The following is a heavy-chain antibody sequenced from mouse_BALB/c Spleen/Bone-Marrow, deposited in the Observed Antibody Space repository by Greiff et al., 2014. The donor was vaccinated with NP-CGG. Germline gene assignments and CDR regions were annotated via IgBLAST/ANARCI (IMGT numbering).Heavy chain of an antibody. CDR2: IDPANGNT. D-gene: IGHD1-2*01. V-gene: IGHV14-3*02. J-gene: IGHJ2*01. CDR3: AGCLCGYTATFDY. Sequence: DVKLQESGAELVKPGASVKLSCTASGFNIKDTYMHWVKQRPEQGLEWIGRIDPANGNTKYDPKFQGKATITANTSSNTAYLQLSSLSSEDTAVYYCAGCLCGYTATFDYWGQGTTLTVSS. CDR1: GFNIKDTY.